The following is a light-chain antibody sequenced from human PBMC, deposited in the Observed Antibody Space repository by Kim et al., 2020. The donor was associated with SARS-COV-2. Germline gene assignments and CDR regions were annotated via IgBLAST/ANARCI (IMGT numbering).Light chain of an antibody. J-gene: IGLJ3*02. CDR2: DND. CDR3: GTWDSSLSAVV. Sequence: SGTTTNMGNNNLSWLRQIPGTAPKVLIYDNDNRPAGIPDRFSGSRSGTSATLGITGLQTGDEAHYYCGTWDSSLSAVVFGGGTKVTVL. V-gene: IGLV1-51*01. CDR1: TTNMGNNN.